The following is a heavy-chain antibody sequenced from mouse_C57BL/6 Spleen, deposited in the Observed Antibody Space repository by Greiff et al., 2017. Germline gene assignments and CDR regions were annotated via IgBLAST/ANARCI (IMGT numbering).Heavy chain of an antibody. CDR2: IWSGGST. CDR3: ASLHWDGGYYYAMDY. Sequence: VQLQQSGPGLVQPSQSLSITCTVSGFSLTSSGVHWVRPSPGKGLEWLGVIWSGGSTDYNAAFISRLSISKDNSKSQVFFKMNSLQADDTAIYYCASLHWDGGYYYAMDYWGQGTSVTVSS. V-gene: IGHV2-2*01. D-gene: IGHD4-1*01. CDR1: GFSLTSSG. J-gene: IGHJ4*01.